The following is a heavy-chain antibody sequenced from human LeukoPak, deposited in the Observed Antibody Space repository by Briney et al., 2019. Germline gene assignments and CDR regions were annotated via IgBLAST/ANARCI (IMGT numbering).Heavy chain of an antibody. J-gene: IGHJ6*03. CDR1: GASISSFY. Sequence: TSETLSLTCSVSGASISSFYWSWLRQSPGRGLEWIGYVYHSGGANYNPSLNSRVTISVDTSKNQFSLKMTSVTNADTAVYYCARHSPPLIAARLDMDVWGKGTTVTVSS. CDR3: ARHSPPLIAARLDMDV. D-gene: IGHD6-6*01. V-gene: IGHV4-59*01. CDR2: VYHSGGA.